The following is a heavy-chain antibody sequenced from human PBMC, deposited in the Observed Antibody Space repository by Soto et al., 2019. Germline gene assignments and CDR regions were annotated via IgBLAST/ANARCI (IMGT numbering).Heavy chain of an antibody. CDR2: ISSSSSYI. J-gene: IGHJ4*02. CDR1: GFTFSSYS. V-gene: IGHV3-21*01. CDR3: AREGDGDSSRPFDY. D-gene: IGHD3-22*01. Sequence: EVQLVESGGGLVKPGGSLRLSCAASGFTFSSYSMNWVRQAPGKGLEWVSSISSSSSYIYYADSVKGRFTISRDNAKNSLYLQMNSLRAEDTAVYYCAREGDGDSSRPFDYWGQGTLVTVSS.